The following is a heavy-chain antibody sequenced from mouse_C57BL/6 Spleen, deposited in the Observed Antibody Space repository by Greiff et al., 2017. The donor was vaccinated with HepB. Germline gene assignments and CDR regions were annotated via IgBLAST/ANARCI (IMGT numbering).Heavy chain of an antibody. CDR2: IDPSDSYT. D-gene: IGHD1-1*01. CDR1: GYTFTSYW. CDR3: ARDNHYYGSSPYAMDY. V-gene: IGHV1-50*01. J-gene: IGHJ4*01. Sequence: VQLQQSGAELVKPGASVKLSCKASGYTFTSYWMQWVKQRPGQGLEWIGEIDPSDSYTNYNQKFKGKATLTVDTSSSTAYMQLSSLTSEDSAVYYGARDNHYYGSSPYAMDYWGQGTSVTVSS.